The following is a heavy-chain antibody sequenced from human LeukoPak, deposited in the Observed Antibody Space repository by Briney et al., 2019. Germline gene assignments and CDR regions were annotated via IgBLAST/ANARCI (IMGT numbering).Heavy chain of an antibody. CDR2: ISYDGSNK. V-gene: IGHV3-30*18. J-gene: IGHJ3*02. Sequence: GGSLRLSCAASGFTFSSYGMHWVRQAPGKGLEWVAVISYDGSNKYYADSVKGRFTISRDNSKNTLYLQMNSLRAEDTAVYYCAKPRANSSGYYYYWDAFDIWGQGTMVTVSS. D-gene: IGHD3-22*01. CDR1: GFTFSSYG. CDR3: AKPRANSSGYYYYWDAFDI.